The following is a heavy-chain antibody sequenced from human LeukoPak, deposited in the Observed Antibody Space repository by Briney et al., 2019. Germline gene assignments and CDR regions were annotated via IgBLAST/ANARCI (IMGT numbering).Heavy chain of an antibody. Sequence: GGSLRLSCAASGFTFDDYGMSWVRQAPGKGLEWVSGINWNGGSTGYADSVKGRFTISRDNAKNSLYLKTNSLRAEDTALYYCARDPHVEMATIGDYWGQGTLVTVSS. CDR2: INWNGGST. V-gene: IGHV3-20*04. D-gene: IGHD5-24*01. CDR1: GFTFDDYG. J-gene: IGHJ4*02. CDR3: ARDPHVEMATIGDY.